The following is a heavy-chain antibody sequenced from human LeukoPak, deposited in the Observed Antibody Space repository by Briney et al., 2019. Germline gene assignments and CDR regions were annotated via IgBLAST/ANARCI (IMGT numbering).Heavy chain of an antibody. D-gene: IGHD3-10*01. CDR3: ARSGFSYFFDY. J-gene: IGHJ4*02. Sequence: GGSLRLSCAASGFTVSSNYMSWVRQAPGKGLEWVSVIYSGGSTYYADSVKGRFTISRDNSKNTLYLQMNSLRAEDTAVYYRARSGFSYFFDYWGQGTLVTVSS. CDR1: GFTVSSNY. CDR2: IYSGGST. V-gene: IGHV3-66*01.